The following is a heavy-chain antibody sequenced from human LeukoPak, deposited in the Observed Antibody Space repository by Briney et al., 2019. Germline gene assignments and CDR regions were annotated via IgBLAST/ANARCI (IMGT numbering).Heavy chain of an antibody. D-gene: IGHD6-19*01. J-gene: IGHJ4*02. CDR2: ISSSGSNI. CDR1: GFTFSSYE. V-gene: IGHV3-48*03. Sequence: QSGGSLRLSCAASGFTFSSYEMNWVRQAPGKGLEWVSYISSSGSNIKYADSVKGRFTISRDNAKNSLYLQMNSLRAEDTAVYYCARAPGISGWSSDYWGQGTLVTVSS. CDR3: ARAPGISGWSSDY.